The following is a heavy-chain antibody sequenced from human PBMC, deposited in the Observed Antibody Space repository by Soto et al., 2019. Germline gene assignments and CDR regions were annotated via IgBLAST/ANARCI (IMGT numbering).Heavy chain of an antibody. Sequence: TLSLTCTVSGGSISSGGYYCRWIRQHPGKGLEWIGYIYYSGSTYYNPSLKSRVTISGDTSKNQFSLQLRSVTAADTAVYFCSRLNGYRRSSLHDYWGQGTRVTGSP. V-gene: IGHV4-31*03. J-gene: IGHJ4*02. CDR1: GGSISSGGYY. CDR2: IYYSGST. D-gene: IGHD6-13*01. CDR3: SRLNGYRRSSLHDY.